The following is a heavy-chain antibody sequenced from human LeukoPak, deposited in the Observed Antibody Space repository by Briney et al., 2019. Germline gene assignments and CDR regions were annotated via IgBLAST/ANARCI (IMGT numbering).Heavy chain of an antibody. D-gene: IGHD3-22*01. V-gene: IGHV1-24*01. Sequence: GASMKVSCKVSGYPLNDLSIHWVRQAPGKGLEWMGGFDPDRGETIYAEKFQGRLKLTQATSTDTAYMELTSLRSEDTAVIFCATRLHYYDTDDSWGQGTLVTVSS. J-gene: IGHJ1*01. CDR2: FDPDRGET. CDR3: ATRLHYYDTDDS. CDR1: GYPLNDLS.